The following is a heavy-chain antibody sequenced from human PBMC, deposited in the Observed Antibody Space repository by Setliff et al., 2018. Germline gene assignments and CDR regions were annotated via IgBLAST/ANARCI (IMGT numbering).Heavy chain of an antibody. CDR1: VYSISRDCH. D-gene: IGHD3-3*01. CDR2: IYYSGNT. CDR3: ASQGTYYDFWSGYPKNAFDI. V-gene: IGHV4-38-2*01. J-gene: IGHJ3*02. Sequence: PSETLSLTCAVSVYSISRDCHWGWIRQPPGKGLEWIGSIYYSGNTYYNASLKGRVTISGDTSKNQFSLKLTAVTAADTAVYYCASQGTYYDFWSGYPKNAFDIWGQGTMVTVSS.